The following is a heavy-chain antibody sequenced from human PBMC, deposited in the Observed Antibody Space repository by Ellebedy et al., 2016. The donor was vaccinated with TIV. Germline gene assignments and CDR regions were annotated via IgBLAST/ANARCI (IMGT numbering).Heavy chain of an antibody. CDR2: TKQDGTQQ. Sequence: GESLKISCTASGFTFRNYWMTWVRQGPGKGLEWVATTKQDGTQQYYAGSVGGRFIISRDNAKNSVYLRVNDPRDEDTAVYFCARSSSNYWNFDVWGRGTLVTVSS. V-gene: IGHV3-7*03. CDR3: ARSSSNYWNFDV. D-gene: IGHD4-11*01. J-gene: IGHJ2*01. CDR1: GFTFRNYW.